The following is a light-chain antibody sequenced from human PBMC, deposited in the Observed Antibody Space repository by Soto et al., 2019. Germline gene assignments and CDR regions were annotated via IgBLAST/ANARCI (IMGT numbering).Light chain of an antibody. CDR1: QDINNY. CDR3: QQYKSYPLS. J-gene: IGKJ4*01. CDR2: AAS. V-gene: IGKV1-16*02. Sequence: DIQMTQSPSSLSASIGDRVTITCRASQDINNYLAWFQQKPGKAPKSLMYAASRLQCGVPSKFSGSASGNEFTLTITSLQPADSATYYCQQYKSYPLSLGGGTKVDIK.